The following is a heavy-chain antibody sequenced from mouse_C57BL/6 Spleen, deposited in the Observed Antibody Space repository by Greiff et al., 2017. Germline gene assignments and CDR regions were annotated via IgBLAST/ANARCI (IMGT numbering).Heavy chain of an antibody. V-gene: IGHV1-50*01. Sequence: VQLQQPGAELVKPGASVKLSCKASGYTFTSYWMQWVKQRPGQGLEWIGEIDPSDSYTNYNQKFKGKATLTVDTSSSTAYMQLSSLTSEDSAVYYCARTDGSRTFAYWGQGTLVTVSA. CDR1: GYTFTSYW. CDR2: IDPSDSYT. D-gene: IGHD1-1*01. J-gene: IGHJ3*01. CDR3: ARTDGSRTFAY.